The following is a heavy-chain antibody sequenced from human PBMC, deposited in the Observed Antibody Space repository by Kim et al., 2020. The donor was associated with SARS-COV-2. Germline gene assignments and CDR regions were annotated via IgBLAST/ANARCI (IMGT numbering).Heavy chain of an antibody. CDR3: ARGGARSVAFDI. J-gene: IGHJ3*02. D-gene: IGHD3-16*01. Sequence: SRVTISVDTSKNQFSLKLSSVTAADTAVYYCARGGARSVAFDIWGQGTMVTVSS. V-gene: IGHV4-59*09.